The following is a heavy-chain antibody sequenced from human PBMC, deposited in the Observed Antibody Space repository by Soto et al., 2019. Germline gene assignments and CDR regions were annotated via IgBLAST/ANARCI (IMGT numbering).Heavy chain of an antibody. D-gene: IGHD3-10*01. J-gene: IGHJ6*02. CDR3: ARAAMVRGVIIGYYGMDV. V-gene: IGHV6-1*01. CDR1: GDSVSINSAA. Sequence: PSQTLSLTCAISGDSVSINSAAWNWIRQSPSRGLEWLGRTYYRSKWYNDYAVFVKSRITINPDTSKNQFSLQLNSVTPEDTAVYYCARAAMVRGVIIGYYGMDVWGQGTTVTVSS. CDR2: TYYRSKWYN.